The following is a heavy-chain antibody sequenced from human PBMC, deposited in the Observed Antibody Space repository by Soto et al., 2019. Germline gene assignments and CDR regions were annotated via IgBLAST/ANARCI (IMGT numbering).Heavy chain of an antibody. CDR2: ISSNGGST. Sequence: GGSLRLSSAASGVTFGSYAMHWVRQAPGKGLEYVSAISSNGGSTYYANSVKGRFTISRDNSKNTLYLQMGSLRAEDMAVYYWARVSLLYAFWSGYYPMDVWCKGTTVTVSS. D-gene: IGHD3-3*01. J-gene: IGHJ6*03. CDR3: ARVSLLYAFWSGYYPMDV. V-gene: IGHV3-64*01. CDR1: GVTFGSYA.